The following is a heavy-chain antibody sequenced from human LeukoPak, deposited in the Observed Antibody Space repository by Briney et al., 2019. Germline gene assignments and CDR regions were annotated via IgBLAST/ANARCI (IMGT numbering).Heavy chain of an antibody. V-gene: IGHV3-21*01. Sequence: GGSLRLSCAASGFTFSSYTMNWVRQAPGKGLEWVSSIAGSSGYISYADSVKGRFTISRDNAKNALYLQMNSLRVEDTAVYYCARVSYDSIGPPNWGQGTLVTVSS. J-gene: IGHJ4*02. D-gene: IGHD3-22*01. CDR3: ARVSYDSIGPPN. CDR1: GFTFSSYT. CDR2: IAGSSGYI.